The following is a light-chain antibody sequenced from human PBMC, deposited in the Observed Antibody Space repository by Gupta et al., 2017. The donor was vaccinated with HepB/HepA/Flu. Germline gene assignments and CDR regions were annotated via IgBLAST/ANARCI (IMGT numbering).Light chain of an antibody. V-gene: IGKV1-33*01. CDR2: GAS. CDR1: HDIKTF. Sequence: SVGDRVTITCQATHDIKTFLNWFQQKSGKAPRLLIYGASNLESGVPPRFSGSGSGTQFSLTITNLQPEDVASYVCQQYDHLPYTFGQGT. CDR3: QQYDHLPYT. J-gene: IGKJ2*01.